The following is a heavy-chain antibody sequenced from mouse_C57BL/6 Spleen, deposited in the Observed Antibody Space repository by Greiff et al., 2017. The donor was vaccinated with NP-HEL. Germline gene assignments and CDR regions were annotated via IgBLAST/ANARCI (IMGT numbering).Heavy chain of an antibody. Sequence: EVKLVESGGGLVKPGGSLKLSCAASGFTFSDYGMHWVRQAPEKGLEWVAYISSGSSTIYYADTVKGRFTISRDNAKNTLFLQMTSLRSEDTAMYYCARNPVVKGYYFDYWGQGTTLTVSS. J-gene: IGHJ2*01. D-gene: IGHD1-1*01. CDR3: ARNPVVKGYYFDY. V-gene: IGHV5-17*01. CDR1: GFTFSDYG. CDR2: ISSGSSTI.